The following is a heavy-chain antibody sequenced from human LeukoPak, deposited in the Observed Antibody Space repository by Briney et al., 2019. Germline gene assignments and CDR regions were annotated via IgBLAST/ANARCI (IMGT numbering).Heavy chain of an antibody. V-gene: IGHV3-21*04. CDR1: GFTFSTYT. CDR3: AKDGNWARFEN. CDR2: ITASSTST. Sequence: PGGSLRLSCAASGFTFSTYTMSWVRQAPGKGLEWVSSITASSTSTYYADSVKGRFTISRDNSKNTLYLQMNSPRAEDTAAYYCAKDGNWARFENWGQGTLVTVSS. D-gene: IGHD7-27*01. J-gene: IGHJ4*02.